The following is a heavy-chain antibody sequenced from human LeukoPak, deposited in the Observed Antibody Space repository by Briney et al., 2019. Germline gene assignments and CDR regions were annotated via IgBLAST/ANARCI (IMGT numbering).Heavy chain of an antibody. CDR2: IYSGGST. J-gene: IGHJ6*02. CDR3: ARDPYYYGMDV. V-gene: IGHV3-53*01. CDR1: GFTVSSNY. Sequence: GGSLRLSCAASGFTVSSNYMSWVRQAPGKGLEWVSVIYSGGSTYYADSVKGRFTISRDNSKNTLYLQMNSLRAEDTAVYYCARDPYYYGMDVWGQGTTVAVSS.